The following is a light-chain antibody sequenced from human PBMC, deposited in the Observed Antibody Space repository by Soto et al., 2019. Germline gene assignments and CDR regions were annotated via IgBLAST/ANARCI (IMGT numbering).Light chain of an antibody. CDR2: GAS. V-gene: IGKV3-15*01. CDR3: QQYNNWPPDT. J-gene: IGKJ3*01. Sequence: EIVMTQSPATLSVSPGERATLSCRASQSISSNLAWYQQKPGQAPRLLIYGASTRSTGIPARFSGSGSRTDFTHTISSLQSEDFAVYYCQQYNNWPPDTFGPGTKVDIK. CDR1: QSISSN.